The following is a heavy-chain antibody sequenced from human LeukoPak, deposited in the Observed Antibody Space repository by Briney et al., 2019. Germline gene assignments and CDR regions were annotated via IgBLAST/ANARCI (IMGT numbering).Heavy chain of an antibody. V-gene: IGHV3-15*01. CDR3: ITPLPYSAQ. CDR1: GFTVSSNY. Sequence: GGSLRLSCAASGFTVSSNYMSWVRQAPGKGLEWVGRIKPKTDGETTEYAAPVKDRFSISRDDSKSMMYLQMNSLKTEDTAVYYRITPLPYSAQGGQGTLVTVSS. CDR2: IKPKTDGETT. J-gene: IGHJ4*02. D-gene: IGHD2-21*01.